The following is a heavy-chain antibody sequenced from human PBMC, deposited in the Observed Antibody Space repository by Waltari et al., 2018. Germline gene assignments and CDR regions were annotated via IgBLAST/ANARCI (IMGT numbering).Heavy chain of an antibody. J-gene: IGHJ5*02. D-gene: IGHD6-25*01. V-gene: IGHV1-18*01. Sequence: QVQLVQSGAELKKPGASVKVSCETSGYSFTTYDISWVRQAPGQGLEWMGWISTSTANTNYAPKLQGRVTMTTDTSTRTAYLELRSLTSDDTAVYYCARGSSGSRFDPWGQGTLVTVSS. CDR3: ARGSSGSRFDP. CDR2: ISTSTANT. CDR1: GYSFTTYD.